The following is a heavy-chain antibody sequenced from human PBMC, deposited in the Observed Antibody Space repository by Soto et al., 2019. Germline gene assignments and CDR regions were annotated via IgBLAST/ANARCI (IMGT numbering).Heavy chain of an antibody. J-gene: IGHJ2*01. Sequence: QVQLQESGPRLVTPSETLTLTCSLSGGSITNHYWGWIRQPPGKGLEFIGRIYPSGSAHYNPSLQSRVTMSVDTSKNQFSLKVNSVTAADTAIYYCASDYDVYTAVDYWYFDLWCRGTLVTVSS. CDR3: ASDYDVYTAVDYWYFDL. CDR1: GGSITNHY. CDR2: IYPSGSA. V-gene: IGHV4-4*07. D-gene: IGHD5-18*01.